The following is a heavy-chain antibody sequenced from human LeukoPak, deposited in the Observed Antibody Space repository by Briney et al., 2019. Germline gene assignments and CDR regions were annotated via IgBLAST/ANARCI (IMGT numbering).Heavy chain of an antibody. V-gene: IGHV4-4*07. Sequence: SETLSLTCTVSGDSISNYYWSWIRQSPGKGLEWIGRIYTSGSTNYNPSLKSRVTMSVDTSKNQFSLKLSSVTAADTAVYYCASLAYCGGDCYSTDAFDIWGQGTMVTVSS. CDR3: ASLAYCGGDCYSTDAFDI. J-gene: IGHJ3*02. D-gene: IGHD2-21*02. CDR1: GDSISNYY. CDR2: IYTSGST.